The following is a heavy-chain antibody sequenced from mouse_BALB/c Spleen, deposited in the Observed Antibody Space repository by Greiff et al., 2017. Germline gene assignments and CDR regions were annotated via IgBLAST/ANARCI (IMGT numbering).Heavy chain of an antibody. CDR3: ARNYYGSRFDY. CDR1: GFNIKDTY. D-gene: IGHD1-1*01. J-gene: IGHJ2*01. CDR2: IDPANGNT. V-gene: IGHV14-3*02. Sequence: VQLQQSGAELVKPGASVKLSCTASGFNIKDTYMHWVKQRPEQGLEWIGRIDPANGNTKYDPKFQGKATITADTSSNTAYLQLSSLTSEDTAVYYCARNYYGSRFDYWGQGTTLTVSS.